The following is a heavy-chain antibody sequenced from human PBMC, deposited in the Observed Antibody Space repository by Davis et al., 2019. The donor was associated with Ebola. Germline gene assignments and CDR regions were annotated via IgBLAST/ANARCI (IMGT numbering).Heavy chain of an antibody. D-gene: IGHD2-15*01. CDR3: ARYCHYTDCSYFDC. CDR2: FSASEGHT. V-gene: IGHV3-23*01. Sequence: GESLKISCAASGFTFSNYDMSWVRHVPGKGLEWVSTFSASEGHTHYSDSVSGRFTISRDNSKNTLYLQMNSLRAEDTATYYCARYCHYTDCSYFDCWGQGTMVAVSS. CDR1: GFTFSNYD. J-gene: IGHJ4*02.